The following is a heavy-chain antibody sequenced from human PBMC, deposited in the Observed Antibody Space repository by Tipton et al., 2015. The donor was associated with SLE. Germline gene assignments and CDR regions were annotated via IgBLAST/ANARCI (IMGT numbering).Heavy chain of an antibody. J-gene: IGHJ4*01. D-gene: IGHD2-8*01. CDR3: ARGGASVLIRNCYFDY. CDR1: GGSFSGNY. Sequence: TLSLTCAVNGGSFSGNYWIWIRQPPGKGLEWLGEINHSGSPNYNPSLKSRIAISVDTSKNQFFLNLHSVTAADTAVYYCARGGASVLIRNCYFDYWGQGSLVTVS. CDR2: INHSGSP. V-gene: IGHV4-34*01.